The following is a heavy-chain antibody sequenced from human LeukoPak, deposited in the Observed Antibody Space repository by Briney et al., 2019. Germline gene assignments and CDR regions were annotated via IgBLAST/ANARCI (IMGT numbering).Heavy chain of an antibody. D-gene: IGHD3-3*01. CDR2: INPNSGGT. J-gene: IGHJ4*02. CDR3: AREQITIFGVEFDY. CDR1: GYTFAGYY. V-gene: IGHV1-2*02. Sequence: ASVKVSCKASGYTFAGYYMHWVRQAPGQGLEWMGWINPNSGGTNYAQKFQGRVTMTRDTSISTAYMELSRLRSDDTAVYYCAREQITIFGVEFDYWGQGTLVTVSS.